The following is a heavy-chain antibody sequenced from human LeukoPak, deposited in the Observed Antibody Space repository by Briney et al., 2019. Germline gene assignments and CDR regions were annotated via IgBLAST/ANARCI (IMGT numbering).Heavy chain of an antibody. CDR3: ATPFGELGFFQRGLDAFDI. J-gene: IGHJ3*02. Sequence: GESLKISCKGSGYSFTSYWIGWVRQMPGKGLEWMGIIYPGDSDTRYSPSFQGQVTISADKSISTAYLQWSSLKASDTAMYYCATPFGELGFFQRGLDAFDIWGQGTMVTVSS. CDR1: GYSFTSYW. V-gene: IGHV5-51*01. D-gene: IGHD3-10*01. CDR2: IYPGDSDT.